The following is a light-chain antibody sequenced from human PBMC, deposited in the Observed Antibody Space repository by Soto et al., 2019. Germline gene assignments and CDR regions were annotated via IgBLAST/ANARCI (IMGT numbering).Light chain of an antibody. CDR2: EVS. CDR1: SSDVGGYNY. CDR3: RSYTSRSPNWV. Sequence: QSALTQPASVSGSPGQSITISCTGTSSDVGGYNYVSWYQQHPGKAPKLMIYEVSNRPSGVSNRFSGSKSGNTASLTISGLQAEDEADYYCRSYTSRSPNWVFGGGTKVTVL. V-gene: IGLV2-14*01. J-gene: IGLJ3*02.